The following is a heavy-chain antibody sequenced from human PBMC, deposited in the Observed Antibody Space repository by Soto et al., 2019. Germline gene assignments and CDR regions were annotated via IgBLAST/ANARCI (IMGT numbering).Heavy chain of an antibody. V-gene: IGHV3-21*01. J-gene: IGHJ4*02. D-gene: IGHD3-22*01. CDR3: AREQRWLRHGYSDY. CDR1: GFSFSSHS. CDR2: IGDSSTYI. Sequence: EVQLVESGGGLVKPGGSLRLCCAASGFSFSSHSMNWVRQAPGKGLEWVSSIGDSSTYIYYADSVKGRFTISRDNAKNSLYLQMNSLRAEDTAVYYCAREQRWLRHGYSDYWGQGTLVTVSS.